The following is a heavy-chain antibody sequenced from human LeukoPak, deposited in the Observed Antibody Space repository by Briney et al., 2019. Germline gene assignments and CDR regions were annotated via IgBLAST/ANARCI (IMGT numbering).Heavy chain of an antibody. D-gene: IGHD2-2*01. V-gene: IGHV1-69*01. J-gene: IGHJ6*04. CDR1: GGTFSSYA. CDR2: IIPIFGTA. Sequence: GASVKVSCKASGGTFSSYAISWARQAPGQGLEWMGGIIPIFGTANYAQKFQGRVTITADESTSTAYMELSSLRSEDTAVYYCARSYCSSTSCPLDYYYYGMDVWGKGTTVTVSS. CDR3: ARSYCSSTSCPLDYYYYGMDV.